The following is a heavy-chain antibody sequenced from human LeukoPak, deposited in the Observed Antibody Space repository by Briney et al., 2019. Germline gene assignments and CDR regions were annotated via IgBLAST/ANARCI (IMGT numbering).Heavy chain of an antibody. D-gene: IGHD3-22*01. J-gene: IGHJ4*02. CDR3: ATYYSDTSARD. CDR1: GYIFTDYY. V-gene: IGHV1-2*02. CDR2: INPKSGGT. Sequence: ASVKVSCKPSGYIFTDYYIHWVRQAPGQGLEWMGWINPKSGGTNFAPNFQGRVTMTRDTSISTAYMELSGLTSDDTAVYFCATYYSDTSARDWGQGTLVTVSS.